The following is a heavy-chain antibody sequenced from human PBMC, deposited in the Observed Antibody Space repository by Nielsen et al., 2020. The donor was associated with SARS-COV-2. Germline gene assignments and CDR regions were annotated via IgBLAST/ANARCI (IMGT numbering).Heavy chain of an antibody. CDR3: ARGPITFGGVIVPFDY. D-gene: IGHD3-16*02. CDR1: GFTFSNYG. Sequence: GESLKISCAASGFTFSNYGIHWVRQAPGKGLEWVAVIWYDGSNKYYADSVKGRFTISRDNSKNTLYLQMNSLRAEDTAVYYCARGPITFGGVIVPFDYWGQGTLVTVSS. CDR2: IWYDGSNK. J-gene: IGHJ4*02. V-gene: IGHV3-33*01.